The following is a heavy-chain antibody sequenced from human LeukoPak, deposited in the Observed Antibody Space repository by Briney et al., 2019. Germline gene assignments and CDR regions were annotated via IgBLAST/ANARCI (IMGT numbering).Heavy chain of an antibody. D-gene: IGHD3-22*01. J-gene: IGHJ5*02. CDR1: GYTFTSYG. Sequence: GASVKASCKASGYTFTSYGISWVRQAPGQGLEWMGWISAYNGNTNYAQKFQGRVTMTTDTSTSTAYMELRSLRSDDTAVYYCAREMVVVFNWFDPWGQGTLVTVSS. CDR3: AREMVVVFNWFDP. V-gene: IGHV1-18*01. CDR2: ISAYNGNT.